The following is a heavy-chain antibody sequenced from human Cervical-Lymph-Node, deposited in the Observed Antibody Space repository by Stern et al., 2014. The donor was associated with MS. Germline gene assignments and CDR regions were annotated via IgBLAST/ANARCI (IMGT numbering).Heavy chain of an antibody. CDR3: ARGRGGNYRYYFDY. CDR1: GFTFSSYS. J-gene: IGHJ4*02. D-gene: IGHD4-23*01. Sequence: EVHLVESGGGLVKPGGSLRLSCAASGFTFSSYSMNWVRQAPGKALEWVASISSGGSYIYYADSLKGRFTISRDNDKNSLYLQIDSLRAEDTAVYYCARGRGGNYRYYFDYWGQGTLVTVSS. CDR2: ISSGGSYI. V-gene: IGHV3-21*01.